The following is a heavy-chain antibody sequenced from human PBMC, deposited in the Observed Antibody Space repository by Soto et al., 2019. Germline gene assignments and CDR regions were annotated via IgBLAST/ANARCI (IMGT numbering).Heavy chain of an antibody. CDR3: ASWAGDSSGYYPYFDY. CDR2: IIPIFGTA. D-gene: IGHD3-22*01. J-gene: IGHJ4*02. CDR1: GYTFTSYA. Sequence: SVKVSCKASGYTFTSYAISWVRQAPGQGLEWMGGIIPIFGTANYAQKFQGRVTITADESTSTAYMELSSLRSEDTAVYYCASWAGDSSGYYPYFDYWGQGTLVTVSS. V-gene: IGHV1-69*13.